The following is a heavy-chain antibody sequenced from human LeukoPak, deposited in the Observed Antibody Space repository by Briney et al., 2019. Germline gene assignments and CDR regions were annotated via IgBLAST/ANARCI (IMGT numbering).Heavy chain of an antibody. D-gene: IGHD2-15*01. CDR1: GFTFSSYA. J-gene: IGHJ4*02. Sequence: GGSLRLSCAASGFTFSSYAMSWVRQAPGKGLECVAKIKPDGSEKYYMDSVEGRFTISRDNSKNALYLQLNSLRAEDTAVYYCARETWWRFDYWGQGSAVTVSS. V-gene: IGHV3-7*01. CDR2: IKPDGSEK. CDR3: ARETWWRFDY.